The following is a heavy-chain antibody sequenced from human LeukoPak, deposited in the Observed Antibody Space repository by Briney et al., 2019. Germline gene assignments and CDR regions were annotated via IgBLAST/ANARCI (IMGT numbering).Heavy chain of an antibody. D-gene: IGHD3-10*01. V-gene: IGHV1-18*01. CDR1: GYTFTTFN. CDR3: ARDFWAYGSGSYPSDY. J-gene: IGHJ4*02. CDR2: VSTYNGNT. Sequence: ASVKVSCKTSGYTFTTFNIAWVRQAPGQGLEWVGWVSTYNGNTNYAQKLQGRVTMTTDTSTSTAYMELRSLRSDDTAVYYCARDFWAYGSGSYPSDYWGQGTLVTVSS.